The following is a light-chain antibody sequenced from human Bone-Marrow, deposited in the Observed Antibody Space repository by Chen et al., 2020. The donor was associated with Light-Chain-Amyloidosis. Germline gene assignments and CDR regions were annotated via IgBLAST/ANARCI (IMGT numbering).Light chain of an antibody. V-gene: IGLV2-14*01. CDR3: SSYTITNTLV. Sequence: YALTQPASVTGSPGQSITISCTGTSSDVVGDNHVSWYQQHPDKAPKLMIYEFTNRPSWVPDRFSGSNSDNTASLTISSLQPDYEADYFCSSYTITNTLVFGSGTRVT. CDR2: EFT. J-gene: IGLJ1*01. CDR1: SSDVVGDNH.